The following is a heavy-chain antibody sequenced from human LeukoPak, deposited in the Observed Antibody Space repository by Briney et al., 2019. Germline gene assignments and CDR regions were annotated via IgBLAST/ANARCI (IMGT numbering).Heavy chain of an antibody. CDR1: GGSISSYY. J-gene: IGHJ4*02. CDR2: IYYSGST. Sequence: PSETLSLTCTVSGGSISSYYWSWIRQPPGKGLEWIGYIYYSGSTNYNPSLKSRVTMSVDTSKNQFSLKLSSVTAADTAVYYCARHDSGITGTTYDFDYWGQGTLVTVSS. CDR3: ARHDSGITGTTYDFDY. D-gene: IGHD1-7*01. V-gene: IGHV4-59*08.